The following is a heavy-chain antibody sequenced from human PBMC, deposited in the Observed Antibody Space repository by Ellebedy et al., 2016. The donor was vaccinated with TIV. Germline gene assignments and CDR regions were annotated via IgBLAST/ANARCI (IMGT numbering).Heavy chain of an antibody. CDR1: GLTFSRST. V-gene: IGHV3-48*04. J-gene: IGHJ3*01. CDR2: ISSRTTTT. Sequence: GGSLRLSXAASGLTFSRSTMTWVRQIPGKGLEWISYISSRTTTTYYADSVKGRFIISRDNAKNSVFLQMNSLRAEDTGIYYCARYCTGGDCYDAFDLWGQGTMVTVSS. D-gene: IGHD2-21*02. CDR3: ARYCTGGDCYDAFDL.